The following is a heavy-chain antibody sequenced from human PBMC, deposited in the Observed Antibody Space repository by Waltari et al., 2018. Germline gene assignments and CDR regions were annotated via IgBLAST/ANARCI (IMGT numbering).Heavy chain of an antibody. J-gene: IGHJ4*02. CDR2: ISSSSSTI. D-gene: IGHD2-21*02. CDR1: GFTFSSYS. V-gene: IGHV3-48*01. Sequence: EVQLVESGGGLVQHGGSLRLSCSASGFTFSSYSMTWVRQAPGKGLELVSYISSSSSTIYYADSVKGRFTISRDNAKNSLYLQMNSLRAEDTAAYYCASGDGGNSLDYWGQGTLVTVSS. CDR3: ASGDGGNSLDY.